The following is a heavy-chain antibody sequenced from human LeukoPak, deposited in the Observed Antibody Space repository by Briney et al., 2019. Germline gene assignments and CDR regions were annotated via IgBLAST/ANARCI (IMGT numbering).Heavy chain of an antibody. CDR3: ARRGSGSYYNYWYFDL. V-gene: IGHV4-59*08. D-gene: IGHD3-10*01. Sequence: SETLSLTCNVSGVSSSSYYWSWIRQPPGKGLEWIGYIYYSGSTNYNPSLKSRVTISVDTSKNQFSLKLSSVTAADTAVYYCARRGSGSYYNYWYFDLWGRGTLVTVSS. CDR2: IYYSGST. CDR1: GVSSSSYY. J-gene: IGHJ2*01.